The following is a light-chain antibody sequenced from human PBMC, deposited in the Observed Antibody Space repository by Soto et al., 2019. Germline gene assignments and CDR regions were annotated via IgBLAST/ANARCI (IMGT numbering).Light chain of an antibody. V-gene: IGKV1-39*01. J-gene: IGKJ4*01. CDR1: QSINTY. CDR3: QQSYISPLT. CDR2: ATS. Sequence: DIQMTRSPSSLSASIGDRVTITCRASQSINTYLNWYQQKPGKAPKLLIYATSRLQSGVPSRFSGDGSGTDFTLTISSLQPEDFASYYCQQSYISPLTFGGGTKVEIK.